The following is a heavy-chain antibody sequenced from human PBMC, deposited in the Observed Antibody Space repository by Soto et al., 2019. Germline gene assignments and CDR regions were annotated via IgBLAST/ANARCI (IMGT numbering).Heavy chain of an antibody. V-gene: IGHV3-33*01. CDR3: ARVRGRFYGSGSYDGVDV. CDR2: IWYDGSNK. Sequence: QVQLVESGGGVVQPGRSLSLSCGASGFTFSSYGMHWVSQAPGKGLEWVAVIWYDGSNKYYADSVKGRFTISRDNSKNTLYLQMNSLRAEDTAVYFCARVRGRFYGSGSYDGVDVWGQGTTVTVSS. J-gene: IGHJ6*02. CDR1: GFTFSSYG. D-gene: IGHD3-10*01.